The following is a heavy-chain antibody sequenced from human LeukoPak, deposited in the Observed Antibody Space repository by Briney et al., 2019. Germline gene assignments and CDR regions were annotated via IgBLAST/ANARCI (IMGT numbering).Heavy chain of an antibody. CDR2: ISAYNGNT. CDR1: GYTFTSYG. CDR3: SRQYSGSHYYYYYMDV. Sequence: GASVKVSCKASGYTFTSYGISWVRHAPGQGLECMRWISAYNGNTNYAQKLQGRVTMTIDTSTSTAYMELRSLRSDDTAVYYCSRQYSGSHYYYYYMDVWGKGTTVTVSS. J-gene: IGHJ6*03. V-gene: IGHV1-18*01. D-gene: IGHD1-26*01.